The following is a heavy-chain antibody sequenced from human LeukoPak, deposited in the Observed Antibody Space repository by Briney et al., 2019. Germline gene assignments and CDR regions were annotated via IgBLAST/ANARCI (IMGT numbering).Heavy chain of an antibody. Sequence: PSETLSLTCAVYGGSFSGYYWSWIRQPPGKGLEWIGEINHSGSTNYNPSLKSRVTMSVDKSKSQFSLKLSSVTAADTAVYYCARAGGYTSLDYWGQGTLVTVSS. CDR3: ARAGGYTSLDY. CDR1: GGSFSGYY. V-gene: IGHV4-34*01. CDR2: INHSGST. D-gene: IGHD3-22*01. J-gene: IGHJ4*02.